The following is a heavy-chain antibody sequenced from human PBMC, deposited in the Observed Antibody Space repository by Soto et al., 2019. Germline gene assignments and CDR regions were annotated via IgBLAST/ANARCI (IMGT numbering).Heavy chain of an antibody. Sequence: QVQLVASGGGVVQQGRSLTLSCEASGFTFRRHAIHWVRQAPGKGLEWVEVISRDGSNDYYEASVKGQFTISRDYPKNTLFLQLNSRRLEEPAVYYCARSRNGGVTDSFDYGGQGTLVTVSS. CDR3: ARSRNGGVTDSFDY. J-gene: IGHJ4*02. D-gene: IGHD3-10*01. V-gene: IGHV3-30-3*01. CDR2: ISRDGSND. CDR1: GFTFRRHA.